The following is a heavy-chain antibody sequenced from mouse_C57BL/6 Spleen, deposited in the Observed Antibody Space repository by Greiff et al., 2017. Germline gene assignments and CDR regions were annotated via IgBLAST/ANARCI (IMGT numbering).Heavy chain of an antibody. J-gene: IGHJ2*01. D-gene: IGHD2-4*01. V-gene: IGHV1-52*01. CDR1: GYTFTSYW. CDR3: ARGDYDEGDY. Sequence: QVQLQQPGAELVRPGSSVKLSCKASGYTFTSYWMHWVKQRPIQGLEWIGNIDPSDSETHYNQKFKDKATLTVDKSSSTAYMELRSLTSEDSAVYLCARGDYDEGDYWGQGTTLTVSS. CDR2: IDPSDSET.